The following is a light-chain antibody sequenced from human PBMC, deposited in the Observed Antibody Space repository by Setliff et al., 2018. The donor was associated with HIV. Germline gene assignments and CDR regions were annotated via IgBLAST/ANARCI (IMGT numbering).Light chain of an antibody. Sequence: QSALTQPASVSGSPGQSITISCTGTSSDVGTYNYVSWYQQHPGKAPKLMIYEVSNRPSGVSNRFSGSKSGNTASLTIPGLQAEDEADYYCSSYTSNNLYVFGTGTKVTVL. CDR3: SSYTSNNLYV. CDR1: SSDVGTYNY. V-gene: IGLV2-14*01. CDR2: EVS. J-gene: IGLJ1*01.